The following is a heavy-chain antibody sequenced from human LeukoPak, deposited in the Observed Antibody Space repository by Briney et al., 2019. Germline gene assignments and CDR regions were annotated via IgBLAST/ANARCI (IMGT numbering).Heavy chain of an antibody. D-gene: IGHD6-13*01. CDR1: GYTFTSYG. Sequence: APVKVSCKASGYTFTSYGISWVRQAPGQGLEWMGWISGYNGNTNYAQKFQGRVTMTTDTSTSTAYMELRSLRSDDTAVYYCAREEGAPIAAANIWGLGTMVTVSS. CDR2: ISGYNGNT. CDR3: AREEGAPIAAANI. J-gene: IGHJ3*02. V-gene: IGHV1-18*01.